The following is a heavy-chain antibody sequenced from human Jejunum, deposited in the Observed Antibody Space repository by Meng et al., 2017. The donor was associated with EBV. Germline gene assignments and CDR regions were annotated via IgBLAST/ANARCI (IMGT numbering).Heavy chain of an antibody. Sequence: VQVVESGAEVKQPGDEGRVSCKDSGYPFTGYFIHWVRQAPGQGLEWMGRINPNSGGTSYTQKFQGRVTMTRDTSITTAYMELSRLGSDDTAVYYCARDYSDSSRQGYWGQGTLVTVYS. D-gene: IGHD3-22*01. CDR2: INPNSGGT. CDR3: ARDYSDSSRQGY. J-gene: IGHJ4*02. CDR1: GYPFTGYF. V-gene: IGHV1-2*06.